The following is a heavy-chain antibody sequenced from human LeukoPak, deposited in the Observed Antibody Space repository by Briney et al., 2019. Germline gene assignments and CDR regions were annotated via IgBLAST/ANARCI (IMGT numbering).Heavy chain of an antibody. CDR2: IFSSGST. CDR1: GGSISSYY. J-gene: IGHJ4*02. V-gene: IGHV4-4*07. D-gene: IGHD6-13*01. Sequence: PSETLSLTCSVSGGSISSYYWSWIRQPAGKGLEWIGRIFSSGSTNYNPSLRSRVTLSEDTSKNQFSLRLRSVTAADTAVYYCVRLSSSWASNYFDYWGQGTLVTVSS. CDR3: VRLSSSWASNYFDY.